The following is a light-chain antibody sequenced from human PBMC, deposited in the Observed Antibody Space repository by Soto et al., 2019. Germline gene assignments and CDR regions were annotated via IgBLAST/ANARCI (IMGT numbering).Light chain of an antibody. J-gene: IGKJ4*01. CDR2: AAS. CDR3: QQLNRYPRLT. CDR1: QSISSY. Sequence: DIQMTQSPSTLSASVGDRVTITCRASQSISSYLAWYQQKPGKAPKLLIYAASTLQSGVPSRFSGSGSGTEFTLTISSLQPEDFTTYYCQQLNRYPRLTFGGGTKVDIK. V-gene: IGKV1-9*01.